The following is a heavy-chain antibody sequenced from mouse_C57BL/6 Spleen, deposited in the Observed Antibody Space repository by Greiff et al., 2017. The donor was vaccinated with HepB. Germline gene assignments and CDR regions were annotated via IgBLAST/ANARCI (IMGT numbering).Heavy chain of an antibody. Sequence: EVQVVESGGGLVKPGGSLKLSCAASGFTFSDYGMHWVRQAPEQGLEWVAYISSGSSTIYYAATVKGRFTFSRDNAKNTLFLQMTSLRSEDTAMYYCARSITTVVAMDYWGQGTSVTVSS. V-gene: IGHV5-17*01. D-gene: IGHD1-1*01. CDR3: ARSITTVVAMDY. CDR2: ISSGSSTI. J-gene: IGHJ4*01. CDR1: GFTFSDYG.